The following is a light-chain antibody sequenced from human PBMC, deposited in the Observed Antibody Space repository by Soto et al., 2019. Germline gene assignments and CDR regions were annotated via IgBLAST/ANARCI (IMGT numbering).Light chain of an antibody. Sequence: DMPMTQSPTTLSASVGDRVTITCLASQNIRSWLAWYQQKPGKAPKLLIYDASTLESGVPSRFSGSGFGTEFTLTISSLQPDDFATYYCQHYNGYFGQGTKLEIK. CDR3: QHYNGY. J-gene: IGKJ2*01. CDR1: QNIRSW. CDR2: DAS. V-gene: IGKV1-5*01.